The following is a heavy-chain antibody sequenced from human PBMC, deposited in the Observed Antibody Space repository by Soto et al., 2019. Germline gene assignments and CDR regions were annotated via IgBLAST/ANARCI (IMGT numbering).Heavy chain of an antibody. V-gene: IGHV3-53*01. J-gene: IGHJ4*02. CDR3: AIQGLWFGELSRTFDY. CDR1: GFTVSSNY. CDR2: IYSGGST. D-gene: IGHD3-10*01. Sequence: EVQLVESGGGLIQAGGSLRLSCAASGFTVSSNYMSWVRQAPGKGLEWVSVIYSGGSTYYADSVKGRFTISRDNSKNTLYLQMNSLRAEDTAVYYCAIQGLWFGELSRTFDYWGQGTLVTVSS.